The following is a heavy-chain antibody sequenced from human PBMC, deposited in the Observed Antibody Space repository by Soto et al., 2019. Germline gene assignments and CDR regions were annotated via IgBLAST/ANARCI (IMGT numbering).Heavy chain of an antibody. Sequence: SETLSLTCAVSGGSISSSWWTWVSQPPGQGLEWVGEISHSGRTNYNPSLQSRVTVSIDKSNNQFSLKLSSVTAADTAVYYCATRDVAAYDTSGYSWGQGTLVTVSS. J-gene: IGHJ4*02. CDR1: GGSISSSW. CDR2: ISHSGRT. CDR3: ATRDVAAYDTSGYS. D-gene: IGHD3-22*01. V-gene: IGHV4-4*02.